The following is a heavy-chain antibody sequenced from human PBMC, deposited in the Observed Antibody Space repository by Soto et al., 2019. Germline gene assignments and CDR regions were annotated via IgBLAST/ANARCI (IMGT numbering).Heavy chain of an antibody. CDR1: GFSLRTSGLG. CDR3: ARRPPTCRDC. CDR2: IYWNDDK. V-gene: IGHV2-5*01. J-gene: IGHJ4*02. Sequence: SGPTLVNPTQTLTLTCTFSGFSLRTSGLGVAWIRQPPGKALEWLALIYWNDDKRYSPSLKSRLTITKDTSKNQVVLTMTNMDPIHTATYFCARRPPTCRDCWGPGTLVTVSS.